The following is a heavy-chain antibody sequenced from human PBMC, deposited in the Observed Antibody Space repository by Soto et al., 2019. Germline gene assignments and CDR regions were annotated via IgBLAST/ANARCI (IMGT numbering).Heavy chain of an antibody. V-gene: IGHV3-33*01. D-gene: IGHD3-22*01. J-gene: IGHJ6*02. CDR2: IWYDGSNK. CDR3: ARAFYDSSGYLWDYYYYGMDV. CDR1: GFTFSSYG. Sequence: GGSLRLSCAASGFTFSSYGMHWVRQAPGKGLEWVAVIWYDGSNKYCADSVKGRFTISRDNSKNTLYLQMNSLRAEDTAVYYCARAFYDSSGYLWDYYYYGMDVWGQGTTVTVS.